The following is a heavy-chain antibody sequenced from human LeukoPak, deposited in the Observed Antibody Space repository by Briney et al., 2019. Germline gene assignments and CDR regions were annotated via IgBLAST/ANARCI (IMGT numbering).Heavy chain of an antibody. D-gene: IGHD6-13*01. V-gene: IGHV3-21*04. CDR2: ITSSSSYI. J-gene: IGHJ4*02. Sequence: GGSLRLSCAASGFSFSSYSMNWVRQAPGKGLEWVSSITSSSSYIYYADSVKGRFTISRDNAGNSLYLQMNSLRAEDTAVYYCAKSGAAAATRGVYFDYWGQGTLVTVSS. CDR1: GFSFSSYS. CDR3: AKSGAAAATRGVYFDY.